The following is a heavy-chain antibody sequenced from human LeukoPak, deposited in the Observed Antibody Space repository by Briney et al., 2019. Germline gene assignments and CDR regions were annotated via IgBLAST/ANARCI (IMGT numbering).Heavy chain of an antibody. V-gene: IGHV3-23*01. Sequence: GGSLRLSCAASGFTFSSYAMSWVRQAPGKGLEWVSAISGSGGSTYYADSVKGRFTISRDNSKNTLYLQMNSLRAEDTAVYCCAKGAGGYSGYGTLHYWGQGTLVPVSS. CDR2: ISGSGGST. CDR3: AKGAGGYSGYGTLHY. J-gene: IGHJ4*02. CDR1: GFTFSSYA. D-gene: IGHD5-12*01.